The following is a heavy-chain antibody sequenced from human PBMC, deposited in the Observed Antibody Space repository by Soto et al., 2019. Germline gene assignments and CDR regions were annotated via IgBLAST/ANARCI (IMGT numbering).Heavy chain of an antibody. CDR1: GYTFTSYY. Sequence: ASVKVSCKASGYTFTSYYMHWVRQAPGQGLEWMGIINPNSGGTNYAQKFQGRVTMTRDTSISTAYMELSRLRSDDTAVYYCAREKGITIFGVVPSMDVWGQGTTVTVSS. V-gene: IGHV1-2*02. J-gene: IGHJ6*02. CDR2: INPNSGGT. D-gene: IGHD3-3*01. CDR3: AREKGITIFGVVPSMDV.